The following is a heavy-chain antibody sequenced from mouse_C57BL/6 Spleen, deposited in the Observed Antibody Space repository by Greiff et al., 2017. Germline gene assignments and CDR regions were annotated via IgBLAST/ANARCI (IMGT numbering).Heavy chain of an antibody. D-gene: IGHD1-1*01. CDR1: GYAFSSSW. CDR3: ARGGITTVYMDY. V-gene: IGHV1-82*01. CDR2: IYPGDGDT. Sequence: VKLQQSGPELVKPGASVKISCKASGYAFSSSWMYWVKQRPGKSLEWIGRIYPGDGDTNYNGKFKGKATLTGDKSSSTAYMQLSSLTSEDTAVYFCARGGITTVYMDYCGQGTTVTVSS. J-gene: IGHJ4*01.